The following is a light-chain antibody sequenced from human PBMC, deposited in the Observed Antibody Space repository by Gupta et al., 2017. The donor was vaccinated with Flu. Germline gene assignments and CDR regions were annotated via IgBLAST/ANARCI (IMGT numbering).Light chain of an antibody. CDR2: NND. CDR3: AASDASLSGWV. CDR1: SFNIGSNY. J-gene: IGLJ3*02. Sequence: QSVLTPPPSASGTPGQSVTISCSGGSFNIGSNYVYWYQQFPAMAPNLLVYNNDQRPSGVPDRFSGYTSGTSASLPISGLRSEDEADYYCAASDASLSGWVFGGGTKLTVL. V-gene: IGLV1-47*01.